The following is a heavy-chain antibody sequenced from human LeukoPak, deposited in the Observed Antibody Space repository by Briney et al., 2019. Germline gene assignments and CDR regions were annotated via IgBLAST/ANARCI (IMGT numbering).Heavy chain of an antibody. V-gene: IGHV3-53*01. CDR1: GFTVSSNY. CDR2: IYSGGST. J-gene: IGHJ6*03. CDR3: ARLRYSYGYEYTYYYYMDV. D-gene: IGHD5-18*01. Sequence: PGGSLRLSCAASGFTVSSNYMSWVRQAPGKGLEWVSVIYSGGSTYYADSVKGRFTISRDNSKNTLYLQMNSLKAEDTAVYYCARLRYSYGYEYTYYYYMDVWGKGTTVTISS.